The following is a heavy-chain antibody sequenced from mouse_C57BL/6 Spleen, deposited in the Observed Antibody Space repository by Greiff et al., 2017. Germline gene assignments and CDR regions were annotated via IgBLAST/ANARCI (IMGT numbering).Heavy chain of an antibody. CDR3: ARRAGMDY. Sequence: VKLQQPGAELVKPGASVKLSCKASGYTFTSYWMQWVKQRPGQGLEWIGEIDPSDSYTNYNQKFKGKATLTVDTSSSTAYMQLSSLTSEDSAVYYCARRAGMDYWGQGTTRTVSS. CDR2: IDPSDSYT. J-gene: IGHJ2*01. CDR1: GYTFTSYW. D-gene: IGHD3-3*01. V-gene: IGHV1-50*01.